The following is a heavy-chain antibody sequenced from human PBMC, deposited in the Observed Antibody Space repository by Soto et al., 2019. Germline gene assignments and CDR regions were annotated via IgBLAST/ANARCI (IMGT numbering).Heavy chain of an antibody. CDR2: IIPIFGTA. J-gene: IGHJ4*02. V-gene: IGHV1-69*01. Sequence: QVQLVQSGAEVKKPGSSVKVSCKASGGTFSSYSINWVRQAPGQGLEWMGEIIPIFGTANYAQKFQGRITITADESQSTAYIELSSLRSEDTAVYYCARDGGRHSGGIDYWGQGTLVTVSS. CDR1: GGTFSSYS. D-gene: IGHD1-26*01. CDR3: ARDGGRHSGGIDY.